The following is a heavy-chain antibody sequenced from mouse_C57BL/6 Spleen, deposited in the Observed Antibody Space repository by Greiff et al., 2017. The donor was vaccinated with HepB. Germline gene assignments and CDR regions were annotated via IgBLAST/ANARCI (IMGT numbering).Heavy chain of an antibody. CDR3: AREGSKRYYFDY. J-gene: IGHJ2*01. D-gene: IGHD1-1*01. CDR2: INPYNGGT. Sequence: EVQLQQSGPVLVKPGASVKMSCKASGYTFTDYYMNWVKQSHGKSLEWIGVINPYNGGTSYKQKFKGKATLTVDKSSSTAYMELNSLTSEDAAVYYCAREGSKRYYFDYWGQGTTLTVSS. V-gene: IGHV1-19*01. CDR1: GYTFTDYY.